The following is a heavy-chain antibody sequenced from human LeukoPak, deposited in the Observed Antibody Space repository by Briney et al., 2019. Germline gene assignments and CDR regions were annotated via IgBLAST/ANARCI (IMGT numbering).Heavy chain of an antibody. D-gene: IGHD5-18*01. J-gene: IGHJ4*02. CDR2: IYYSGST. Sequence: PSGTLSLTCTVSGGSVSSGSYYWSWIGQPPGKGLEWIGYIYYSGSTNYNPSLKSRVTISVDTSKNQLSLKLSSVTAADTAVYYCARDRAAMVDYWGQGTLVTVSS. V-gene: IGHV4-61*01. CDR1: GGSVSSGSYY. CDR3: ARDRAAMVDY.